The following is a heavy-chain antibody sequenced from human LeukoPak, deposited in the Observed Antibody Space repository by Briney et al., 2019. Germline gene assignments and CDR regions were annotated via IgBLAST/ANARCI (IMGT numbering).Heavy chain of an antibody. Sequence: GGSLRLSCAASGFTFSDVYMSWIRQAPGKGLEWISYISSSGSSTKYADSVKGLFTISRDNAKNSLYLQMNSLRVEDTAVYYCARDRGRVAGEYFDYWGQGTLVTVSS. CDR2: ISSSGSST. CDR3: ARDRGRVAGEYFDY. J-gene: IGHJ4*02. CDR1: GFTFSDVY. V-gene: IGHV3-11*06. D-gene: IGHD6-19*01.